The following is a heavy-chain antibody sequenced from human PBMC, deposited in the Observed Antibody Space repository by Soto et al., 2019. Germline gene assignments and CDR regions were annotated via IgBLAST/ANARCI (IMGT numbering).Heavy chain of an antibody. J-gene: IGHJ4*02. CDR2: ISRDGGTK. CDR1: GFTVRTYG. CDR3: AGEVASGY. D-gene: IGHD2-21*01. V-gene: IGHV3-30*03. Sequence: ESGGGVVQPGRSLRLSCAVSGFTVRTYGMHWVLQAPGKGLEWVAVISRDGGTKYYADSVKGRFTISRDNSRNTLFLEMNSLRSDDMAVYYCAGEVASGYWGQGTLVTVSS.